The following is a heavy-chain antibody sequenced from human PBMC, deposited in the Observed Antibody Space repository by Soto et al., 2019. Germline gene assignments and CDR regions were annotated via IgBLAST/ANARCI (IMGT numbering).Heavy chain of an antibody. CDR1: GFTFSSYA. D-gene: IGHD2-15*01. J-gene: IGHJ6*03. CDR2: IRCNGGST. CDR3: AKVGCSSGGGCSRLVSDYMDV. V-gene: IGHV3-64D*06. Sequence: GGSLRLSCSASGFTFSSYAMHWVRQAPGKGLEYVSAIRCNGGSTYYADSVKGRFTISRDNSKNTLYLQMSSLRVDDTAVYYCAKVGCSSGGGCSRLVSDYMDVWGKGTTVTVSS.